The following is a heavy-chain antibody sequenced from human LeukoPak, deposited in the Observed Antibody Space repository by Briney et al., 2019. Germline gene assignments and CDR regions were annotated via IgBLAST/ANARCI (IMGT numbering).Heavy chain of an antibody. CDR2: ISSSSYI. CDR1: GFTFSSYS. Sequence: PGGSLRLSCAASGFTFSSYSMNWVRQAPGKGLEWVSSISSSSYIYYADSVKGRFNISRDNAKNTLYLQMNSLRAEDTAVYYCARTGRASDAFDIWGQGTMVTVSS. J-gene: IGHJ3*02. V-gene: IGHV3-21*01. D-gene: IGHD1-14*01. CDR3: ARTGRASDAFDI.